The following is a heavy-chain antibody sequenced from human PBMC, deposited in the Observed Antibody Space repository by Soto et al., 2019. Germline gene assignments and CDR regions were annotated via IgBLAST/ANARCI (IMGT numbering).Heavy chain of an antibody. J-gene: IGHJ5*02. V-gene: IGHV3-30-3*01. CDR3: AKSIAARPFWFDP. CDR1: GFTFSSYA. Sequence: GGSLRLSCAASGFTFSSYAMHWVRQAPGKGLEWVAVISYDGSNKYYADSVKGRFTISRDNSKNTLYLQMNSLRAEDTAVYYCAKSIAARPFWFDPWGQGTLVTVSS. CDR2: ISYDGSNK. D-gene: IGHD6-6*01.